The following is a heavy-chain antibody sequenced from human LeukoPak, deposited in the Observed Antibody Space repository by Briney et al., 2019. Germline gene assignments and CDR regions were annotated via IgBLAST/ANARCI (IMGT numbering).Heavy chain of an antibody. CDR1: GYTFTGSY. Sequence: ASVKVSCKASGYTFTGSYIHWVRQAPGQGLEWMAWISGNNDNPNYGQKFQGRFTVTTDSSTSTAYMELRNLRSDDTAVYYCARDGTSTDDYWGQGTLVTVSS. CDR2: ISGNNDNP. J-gene: IGHJ4*02. CDR3: ARDGTSTDDY. V-gene: IGHV1-18*04. D-gene: IGHD2-2*01.